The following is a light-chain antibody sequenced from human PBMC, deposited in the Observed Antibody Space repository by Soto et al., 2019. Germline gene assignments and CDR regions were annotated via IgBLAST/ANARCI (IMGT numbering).Light chain of an antibody. J-gene: IGKJ1*01. CDR1: QNIASY. CDR2: AAS. V-gene: IGKV1-9*01. Sequence: DIPLTQSPSFLSASVGDSITITCRASQNIASYLAWFQQKPGKAPDLLIFAASTLRSGVPARFSGRGSGTEYSLTVSSLQPEDFATYYCQQLYNYPRTFGQGTKVEVK. CDR3: QQLYNYPRT.